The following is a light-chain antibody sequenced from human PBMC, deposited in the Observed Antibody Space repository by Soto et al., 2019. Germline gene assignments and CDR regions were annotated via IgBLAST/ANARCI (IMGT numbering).Light chain of an antibody. Sequence: QCVLTHPPSVSGAPGQKVTISCSGSRSNIGNNYVSWYQQLPGTAPKLLLYDNIKRPSGIPDRFSGSKSGTSATLGITGLQTRDEADYYCGTWDSSLSAFYVFGTGTKVTVL. J-gene: IGLJ1*01. CDR3: GTWDSSLSAFYV. CDR1: RSNIGNNY. CDR2: DNI. V-gene: IGLV1-51*01.